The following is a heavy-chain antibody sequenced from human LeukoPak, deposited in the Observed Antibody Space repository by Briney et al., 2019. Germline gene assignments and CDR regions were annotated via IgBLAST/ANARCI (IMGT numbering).Heavy chain of an antibody. D-gene: IGHD3-10*01. CDR3: AKYYYGSGGGGYFDY. J-gene: IGHJ4*02. CDR1: GGSFSGYY. V-gene: IGHV4-34*01. Sequence: SETLSLTCAVYGGSFSGYYWSWIRQPPGKGLEWIGSIYYSGSTYYNPSLKSRVTISVDTSKNQFSLKLSSVTAADTAVYYCAKYYYGSGGGGYFDYWGQGTLVTVTS. CDR2: IYYSGST.